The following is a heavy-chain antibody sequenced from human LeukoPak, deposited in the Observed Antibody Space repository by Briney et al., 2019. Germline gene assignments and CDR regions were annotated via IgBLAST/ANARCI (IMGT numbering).Heavy chain of an antibody. CDR2: INHSGST. D-gene: IGHD2-2*02. J-gene: IGHJ6*03. Sequence: SETLSLTCAVHGGSFSGYYWSWIRRPPGKGLEWIGEINHSGSTNYNPSLKSRVTISVDTSKNQFSLKLSSVTAADTAVYYCASRGYCSSTSCYTGSYYYYYMDVWGKGTTVTVSS. CDR1: GGSFSGYY. V-gene: IGHV4-34*01. CDR3: ASRGYCSSTSCYTGSYYYYYMDV.